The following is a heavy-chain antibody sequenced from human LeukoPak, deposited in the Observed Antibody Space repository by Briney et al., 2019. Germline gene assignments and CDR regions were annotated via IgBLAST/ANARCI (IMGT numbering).Heavy chain of an antibody. CDR3: ARAGEEYQLQAANWFDP. Sequence: SVKVSCKASGGTFSSYAISWVRQAPGQGLEWMGGIIPIFGTANYAQKFRGRVTITADESTSTAYMELSSLRSEDTAVYYCARAGEEYQLQAANWFDPWGQGTLVTVSS. J-gene: IGHJ5*02. CDR1: GGTFSSYA. V-gene: IGHV1-69*13. CDR2: IIPIFGTA. D-gene: IGHD2-2*01.